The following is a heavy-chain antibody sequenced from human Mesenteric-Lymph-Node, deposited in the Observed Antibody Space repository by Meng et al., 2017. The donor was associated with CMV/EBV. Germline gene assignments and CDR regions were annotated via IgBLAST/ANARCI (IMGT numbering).Heavy chain of an antibody. CDR1: GFTFSIYW. CDR3: VRVRDIVVVPAAIRVDYFDY. Sequence: GGSLRLSCAASGFTFSIYWMGWVRQAPGRGLEWVADIKCDGSEKYYVDSVKGRLTISRDNAKNPLYLQVNSLRAEDMTVYYCVRVRDIVVVPAAIRVDYFDYWGQGTLVTVSS. J-gene: IGHJ4*02. CDR2: IKCDGSEK. V-gene: IGHV3-52*01. D-gene: IGHD2-2*02.